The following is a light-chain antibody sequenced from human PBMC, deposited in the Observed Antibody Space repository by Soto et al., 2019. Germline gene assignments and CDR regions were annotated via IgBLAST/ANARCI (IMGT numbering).Light chain of an antibody. J-gene: IGLJ1*01. CDR2: DVS. V-gene: IGLV2-14*01. Sequence: QSVLTQPASVSGSPGQSITISCTGTSSDVGGYNYVSWYQQYPGKVPKLMIYDVSYRPSGVSNRFSGSKSGNTASLTISGLKAEDEADYYCSSYTSSSTYVFGTGTRSPS. CDR1: SSDVGGYNY. CDR3: SSYTSSSTYV.